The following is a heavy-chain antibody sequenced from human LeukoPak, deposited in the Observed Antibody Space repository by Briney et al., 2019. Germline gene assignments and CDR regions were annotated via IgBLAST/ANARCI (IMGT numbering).Heavy chain of an antibody. Sequence: GGSLRLSCATSGFAFSSYWMLWVRQAPGKGLVWVSRISGDGSITTYADSVKGRFTISRDNTKNILYLQMNSLRDEDTATYYCAGSQFDYWGQGILVTVSS. V-gene: IGHV3-74*01. J-gene: IGHJ4*02. CDR3: AGSQFDY. CDR2: ISGDGSIT. CDR1: GFAFSSYW.